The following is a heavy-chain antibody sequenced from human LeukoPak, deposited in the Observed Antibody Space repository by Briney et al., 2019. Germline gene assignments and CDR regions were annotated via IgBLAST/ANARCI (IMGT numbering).Heavy chain of an antibody. CDR1: GFTVSSSY. Sequence: GGSLRLSCAASGFTVSSSYMSWVRQAPGKGLEWVSVLYSGGSAYYADSVKGRFTISRDNSKNTLDLQMNSLRAEDTAVYYCARGPAAFDYWGQGTLVTVSS. V-gene: IGHV3-66*01. CDR3: ARGPAAFDY. J-gene: IGHJ4*02. CDR2: LYSGGSA.